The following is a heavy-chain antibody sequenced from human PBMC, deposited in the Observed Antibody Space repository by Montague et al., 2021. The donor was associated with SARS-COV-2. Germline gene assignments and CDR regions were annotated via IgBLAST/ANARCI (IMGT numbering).Heavy chain of an antibody. D-gene: IGHD6-19*01. Sequence: TLSLTCTVSGGSISSGGYYWSWIRQHPGKGLEWIGYIYYSGSTYYNPSLKSRVTISVDTSKNQLSLNLTSVTAADTALYYCARLTTSGSIAWGQGTLVTVSS. CDR2: IYYSGST. J-gene: IGHJ5*02. CDR1: GGSISSGGYY. CDR3: ARLTTSGSIA. V-gene: IGHV4-31*03.